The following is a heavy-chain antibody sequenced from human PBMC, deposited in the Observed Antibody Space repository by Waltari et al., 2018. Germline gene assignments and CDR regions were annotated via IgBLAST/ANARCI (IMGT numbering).Heavy chain of an antibody. Sequence: QVQLQQWGAGLLKPSETLSLTCAVYGGSFSGYYWSWIRQPPGKGLEWIGEINHSGSTNYNPSLKSGVTISVDTSKNQCSLKLSSVTAADTAVYYCARVAYYYDSSGYYRGLSGYYFDYWGQGTLVTVSS. CDR3: ARVAYYYDSSGYYRGLSGYYFDY. V-gene: IGHV4-34*01. J-gene: IGHJ4*02. CDR2: INHSGST. D-gene: IGHD3-22*01. CDR1: GGSFSGYY.